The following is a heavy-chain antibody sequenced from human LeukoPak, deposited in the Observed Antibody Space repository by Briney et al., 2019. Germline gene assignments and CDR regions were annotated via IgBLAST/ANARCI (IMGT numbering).Heavy chain of an antibody. J-gene: IGHJ4*02. CDR3: ARDRYSSGWYDGGY. CDR1: GFPFGSYW. D-gene: IGHD6-19*01. V-gene: IGHV3-7*03. CDR2: IKQDGSEK. Sequence: GGSLRLSCVASGFPFGSYWMSWVRQAPGKGLEWVANIKQDGSEKYYVDSVKGRFTISRDNAKNSLYLQMNSLRAEDTAVYYCARDRYSSGWYDGGYWGQGTLVTVSS.